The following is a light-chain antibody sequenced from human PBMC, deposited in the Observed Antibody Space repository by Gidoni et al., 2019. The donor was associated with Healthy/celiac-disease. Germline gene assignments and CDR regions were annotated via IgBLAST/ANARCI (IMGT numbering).Light chain of an antibody. CDR1: QSVSSN. Sequence: DIVMTQSPATLSASPGERATLSCRASQSVSSNLAWYQQKPGKAPRLLIYGASTRATGIPDRFNGNGSGTEFTLTLSRLQSEGFAIYYCQQDNNWPPWTFGQGTKVEIK. CDR3: QQDNNWPPWT. V-gene: IGKV3-15*01. J-gene: IGKJ1*01. CDR2: GAS.